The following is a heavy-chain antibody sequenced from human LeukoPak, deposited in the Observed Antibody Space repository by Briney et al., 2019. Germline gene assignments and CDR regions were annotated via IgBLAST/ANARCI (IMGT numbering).Heavy chain of an antibody. CDR1: GSTLTKIS. D-gene: IGHD3-10*01. CDR2: FGPQVGET. V-gene: IGHV1-24*01. J-gene: IGHJ4*02. CDR3: ATGAMVYEY. Sequence: GASVKASCKVSGSTLTKISIDWVRQAPGKGFKCMGTFGPQVGETIHAQKLQGRLKMTADTSTDTAYMEMSSLQSEDTAVYYCATGAMVYEYWGQGTLVTVSS.